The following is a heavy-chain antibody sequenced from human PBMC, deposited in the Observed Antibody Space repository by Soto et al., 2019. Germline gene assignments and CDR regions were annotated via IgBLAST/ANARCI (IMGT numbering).Heavy chain of an antibody. CDR1: GYTFTSYG. Sequence: ASVEVSCKASGYTFTSYGISWVRQAPGQGLEWMGWISAYNGNTNYAQKLQGRVTMTTDTSTSTAYMELRSLRSDDTAVYYCARSRVVVIRSAFDIWGQGTMVTVSS. CDR3: ARSRVVVIRSAFDI. D-gene: IGHD3-22*01. CDR2: ISAYNGNT. J-gene: IGHJ3*02. V-gene: IGHV1-18*01.